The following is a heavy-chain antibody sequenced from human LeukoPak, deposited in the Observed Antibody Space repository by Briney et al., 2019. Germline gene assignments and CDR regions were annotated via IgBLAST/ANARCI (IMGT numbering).Heavy chain of an antibody. CDR1: GGSFSGYY. V-gene: IGHV4-59*01. Sequence: SETLSLTCAVYGGSFSGYYWSWIRQPPGKGLEWIGYIYYSGSTNYNPSLKSRVTISVDTSKNQFSLKLSSVTAADTAVYYCARSDSYYDSSGYSFNFDYWGQGTLVTVPS. CDR3: ARSDSYYDSSGYSFNFDY. CDR2: IYYSGST. D-gene: IGHD3-22*01. J-gene: IGHJ4*02.